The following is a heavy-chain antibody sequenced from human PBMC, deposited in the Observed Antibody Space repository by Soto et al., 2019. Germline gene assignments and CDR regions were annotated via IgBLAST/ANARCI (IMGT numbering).Heavy chain of an antibody. J-gene: IGHJ6*02. Sequence: QVQLVQSGGEVKKPGASVKLSCTASGYTFTSYGISWVRQAPGQGLEWMGWISAYNGKTNCAQNVQGRVTMTTDTSTRTAYMDLRSLRSDDTAVYYCARGGDVNYYHGMDVWGQGTTVTFSS. D-gene: IGHD5-12*01. CDR2: ISAYNGKT. CDR1: GYTFTSYG. CDR3: ARGGDVNYYHGMDV. V-gene: IGHV1-18*01.